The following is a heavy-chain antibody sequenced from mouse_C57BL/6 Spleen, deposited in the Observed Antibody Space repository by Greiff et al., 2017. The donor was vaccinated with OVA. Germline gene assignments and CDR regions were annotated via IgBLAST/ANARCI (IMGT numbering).Heavy chain of an antibody. V-gene: IGHV5-16*01. CDR2: INYDGSST. Sequence: EVMLVESEGGLVQPGSSMKLSCTASGFTFSDYYMAWVRQVPEKGLEWVATINYDGSSTYYLDSLKSRFIISRDNAKNILYLQMSSLKSEDTATYYCARDGEAGTGYWYFDVWGTGTTVTVSS. CDR3: ARDGEAGTGYWYFDV. J-gene: IGHJ1*03. D-gene: IGHD3-3*01. CDR1: GFTFSDYY.